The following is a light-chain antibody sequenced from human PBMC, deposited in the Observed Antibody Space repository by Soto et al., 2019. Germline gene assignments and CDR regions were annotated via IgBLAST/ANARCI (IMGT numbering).Light chain of an antibody. J-gene: IGLJ1*01. CDR2: EVT. CDR1: SSDVGAYSY. CDR3: SSYTSSSTLYV. V-gene: IGLV2-14*01. Sequence: QSALTQPPSVSGSPGQSITISCTGTSSDVGAYSYVSWYQQHPGKAPKLMIYEVTNRPSGVSNRFSGSKSGNTASLTISGLQAEDEADYYCSSYTSSSTLYVFGTGTQLTVL.